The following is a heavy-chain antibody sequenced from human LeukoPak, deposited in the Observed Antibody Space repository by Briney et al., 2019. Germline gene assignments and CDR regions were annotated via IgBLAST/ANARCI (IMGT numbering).Heavy chain of an antibody. CDR3: ARSFDCTTTSCYPFDY. Sequence: GESLKISCKASGYSFTNYWIGWVRQMPGKGLEWMGIIYPGDSDTRYSPSFQGQVTISADKSITAAYLQWSSLKASDTAMYYCARSFDCTTTSCYPFDYWGQGTLVTVSS. D-gene: IGHD2-2*01. CDR2: IYPGDSDT. V-gene: IGHV5-51*01. J-gene: IGHJ4*02. CDR1: GYSFTNYW.